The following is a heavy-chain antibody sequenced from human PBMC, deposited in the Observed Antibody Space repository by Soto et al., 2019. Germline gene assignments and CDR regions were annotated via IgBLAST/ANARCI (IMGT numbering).Heavy chain of an antibody. V-gene: IGHV4-59*01. D-gene: IGHD2-15*01. CDR3: ARVCSGGRCYYGIDV. Sequence: PSETLSLTCIVSGASISSSFWSWIRQSPGKGLEWIGDIYYSGSTNYNPSLKSRVTISVDTSKNQFSLKLTSVSAADTAVYYCARVCSGGRCYYGIDVWGQGTTVTVSS. CDR1: GASISSSF. J-gene: IGHJ6*02. CDR2: IYYSGST.